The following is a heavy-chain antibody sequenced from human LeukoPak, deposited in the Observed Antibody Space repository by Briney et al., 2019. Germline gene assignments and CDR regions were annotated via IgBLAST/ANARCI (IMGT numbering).Heavy chain of an antibody. CDR2: ISHDGSNK. Sequence: GRSLRLSCEASGFTFRTYGMHWVRQAPGKGLEWVTTISHDGSNKDYADSVKGRFTISRDNSKDTLYLQMNSLRAEDTAVYYCARGQMATTGTIDYWGQGTLVTVSS. CDR1: GFTFRTYG. V-gene: IGHV3-30*03. J-gene: IGHJ4*02. D-gene: IGHD5-24*01. CDR3: ARGQMATTGTIDY.